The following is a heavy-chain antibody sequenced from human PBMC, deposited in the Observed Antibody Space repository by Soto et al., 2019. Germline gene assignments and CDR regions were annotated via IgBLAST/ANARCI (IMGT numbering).Heavy chain of an antibody. CDR3: ARAGYLRPSRVPPPKSLEWLLYWFDP. CDR2: INHSGST. V-gene: IGHV4-34*01. J-gene: IGHJ5*02. CDR1: GGSFSGYY. Sequence: SETLSLTCAVYGGSFSGYYWSWIRQPPGKGLEWIGEINHSGSTNYNPSLKSRVTISVDTSKNQFSLKLSSVTAADTAVYYCARAGYLRPSRVPPPKSLEWLLYWFDPWGQGTLVTVSS. D-gene: IGHD3-3*01.